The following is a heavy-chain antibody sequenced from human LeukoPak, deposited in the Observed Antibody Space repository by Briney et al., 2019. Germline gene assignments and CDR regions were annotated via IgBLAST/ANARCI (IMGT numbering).Heavy chain of an antibody. CDR2: ISAYNGNT. D-gene: IGHD3-3*01. CDR3: AREPKLRFLEWYDAFDI. Sequence: ASVKVSCKASGYTFTSYGISWVRQAPGQGLEWMGWISAYNGNTNYAQKLQGRVTMTTDTSTSTAYMELRSLRSDDTAVYYCAREPKLRFLEWYDAFDIWGQGTMVTVSS. J-gene: IGHJ3*02. CDR1: GYTFTSYG. V-gene: IGHV1-18*01.